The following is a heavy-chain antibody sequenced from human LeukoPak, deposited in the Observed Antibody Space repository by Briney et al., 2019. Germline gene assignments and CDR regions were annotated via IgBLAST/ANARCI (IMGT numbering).Heavy chain of an antibody. CDR2: INHSGST. CDR3: VREHYFYHMDG. V-gene: IGHV4-34*01. Sequence: GSLRLSCAASGFTFSNAWMSWVRQAPGKGLEWIGEINHSGSTNYNPSLKSRVTISVDTSKNQFSLKLSSVTAADTAVYYCVREHYFYHMDGWGEGTTVTVSS. CDR1: GFTFSNAW. J-gene: IGHJ6*03.